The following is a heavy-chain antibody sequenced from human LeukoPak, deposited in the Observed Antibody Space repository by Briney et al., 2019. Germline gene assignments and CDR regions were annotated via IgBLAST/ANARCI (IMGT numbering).Heavy chain of an antibody. CDR3: ARTFAWAAAGTYYYYGMDV. CDR2: INHSGST. Sequence: NASETLSLTCAVYGGSFSGYYWSWIRQPPGEGLEWIGEINHSGSTNYNPPLKSRVTISVDTSKNQFSLKLSSVTAADTAVYYCARTFAWAAAGTYYYYGMDVWGQGTTVTVSS. D-gene: IGHD6-13*01. V-gene: IGHV4-34*01. CDR1: GGSFSGYY. J-gene: IGHJ6*02.